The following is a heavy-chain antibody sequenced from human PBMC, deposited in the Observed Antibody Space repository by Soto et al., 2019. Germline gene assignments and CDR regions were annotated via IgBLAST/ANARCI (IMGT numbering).Heavy chain of an antibody. V-gene: IGHV3-64D*06. J-gene: IGHJ4*02. CDR3: VKCYDSSGYYYVGWTGNDY. CDR2: ISSNGGST. Sequence: PGGSLRLSCSASGFTFSSYAMHWVRQAPGKGLEYVSAISSNGGSTYYADSVKGRFTISRDNSKNTLYLQMSSLRAEDTAVYYCVKCYDSSGYYYVGWTGNDYWGQGTLVTVS. D-gene: IGHD3-22*01. CDR1: GFTFSSYA.